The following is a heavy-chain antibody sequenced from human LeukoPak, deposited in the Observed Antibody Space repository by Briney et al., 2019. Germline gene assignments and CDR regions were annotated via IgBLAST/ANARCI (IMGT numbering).Heavy chain of an antibody. V-gene: IGHV3-74*01. CDR2: INSDGSST. D-gene: IGHD6-19*01. CDR1: GFTFSSYW. CDR3: AKDSYLIAVGGVDFDY. J-gene: IGHJ4*02. Sequence: GGSLRLSCAASGFTFSSYWMHWVRQAPGKGLVWVSRINSDGSSTSYADSVKGRFTISRDNSKNTLYLQMNGLRVEDTAVYYCAKDSYLIAVGGVDFDYWGQGTLVTVSS.